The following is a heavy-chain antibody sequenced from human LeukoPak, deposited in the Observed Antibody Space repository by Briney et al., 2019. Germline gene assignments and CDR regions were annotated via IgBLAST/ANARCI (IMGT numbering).Heavy chain of an antibody. CDR2: ISSTSTFI. V-gene: IGHV3-21*01. Sequence: NSGGPLRLSCAASGFTFTTYAMHWLRHAPGKGLECFSYISSTSTFIYSADSGKGRFTISRDNAKNSLYLQMNSLRAEDTAVYYCERDERQCSGGSCYPSDYWGQGTLVTVSS. J-gene: IGHJ4*02. CDR3: ERDERQCSGGSCYPSDY. D-gene: IGHD2-15*01. CDR1: GFTFTTYA.